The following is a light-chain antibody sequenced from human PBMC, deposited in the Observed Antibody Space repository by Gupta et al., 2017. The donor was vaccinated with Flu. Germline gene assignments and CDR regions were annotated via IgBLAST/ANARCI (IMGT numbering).Light chain of an antibody. CDR1: NIGSKS. J-gene: IGLJ2*01. CDR2: DDS. Sequence: SYLLPQPPSVSVAPGQTARITCGGNNIGSKSVHWYQQKPGQAPVLVVYDDSDRHSGIPERFSGSNSGNTATLTISRVEAGDEADYYCQGWDSSSDHPVFGGGTKLTVL. CDR3: QGWDSSSDHPV. V-gene: IGLV3-21*02.